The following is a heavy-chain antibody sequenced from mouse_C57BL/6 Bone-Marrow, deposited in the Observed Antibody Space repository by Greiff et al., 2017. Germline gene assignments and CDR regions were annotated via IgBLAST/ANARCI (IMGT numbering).Heavy chain of an antibody. D-gene: IGHD1-1*01. V-gene: IGHV14-4*01. CDR3: TTVVHY. CDR1: GFNIKDDY. J-gene: IGHJ2*01. CDR2: IDPENGDT. Sequence: EVKLMESGAELVRPGASVKLSCTASGFNIKDDYMHWVKQRPEQGLEWIGWIDPENGDTEYASKFQGKATITADTSSNTAYLQHSSLTSEDTAVYYCTTVVHYWGQGTTLTVSS.